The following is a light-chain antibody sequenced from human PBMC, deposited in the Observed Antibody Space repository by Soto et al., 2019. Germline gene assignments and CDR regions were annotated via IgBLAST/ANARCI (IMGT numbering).Light chain of an antibody. Sequence: DIQLTQSPSFLSSSIGDRVTITCRASQDFSNFLAWYQQKPGRAPKLLMYDASTLQSGVPSRFSGSGSGTDFTLTISSLQAEDFATYYCQQSYSTLALTFGGGTKVDIK. CDR1: QDFSNF. V-gene: IGKV1-9*01. CDR2: DAS. CDR3: QQSYSTLALT. J-gene: IGKJ4*01.